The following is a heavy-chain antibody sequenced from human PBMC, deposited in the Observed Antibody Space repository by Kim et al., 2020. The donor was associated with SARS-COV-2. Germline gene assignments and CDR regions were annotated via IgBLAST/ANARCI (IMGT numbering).Heavy chain of an antibody. Sequence: SETLSLTCAVYGGSFSGYYWSWIRQPPGKGLEWIGEINHSGSTNYNPSLKRRATITVDTSKKQLALKLSSVTAADTAGFYCARGKGGVSPWGQGTLDTDSP. CDR1: GGSFSGYY. V-gene: IGHV4-34*01. D-gene: IGHD1-26*01. J-gene: IGHJ5*02. CDR2: INHSGST. CDR3: ARGKGGVSP.